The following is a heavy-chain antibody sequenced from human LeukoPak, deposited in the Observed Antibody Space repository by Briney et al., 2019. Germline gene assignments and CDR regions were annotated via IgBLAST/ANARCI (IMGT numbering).Heavy chain of an antibody. CDR2: ISNSGVYI. CDR3: ARVRSSSWFDY. D-gene: IGHD6-13*01. J-gene: IGHJ4*02. Sequence: KTGRPLRLSCAASGCNFSTYGMHWVRQAPGKGLEWVASISNSGVYIYYADSMKGRFTISRDNAKNSLYLQMNSLRAEDTAVYYCARVRSSSWFDYWGQGTLVAVSS. CDR1: GCNFSTYG. V-gene: IGHV3-21*01.